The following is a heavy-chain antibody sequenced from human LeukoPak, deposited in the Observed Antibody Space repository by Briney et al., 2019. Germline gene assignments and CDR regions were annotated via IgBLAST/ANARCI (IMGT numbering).Heavy chain of an antibody. CDR2: INAGSGGP. CDR1: GYTFSGYF. CDR3: ARDLSSTPHWELDY. V-gene: IGHV1-2*06. J-gene: IGHJ4*02. D-gene: IGHD7-27*01. Sequence: GASVKLSCKTSGYTFSGYFIHWVRQAAGQGLEWMGRINAGSGGPEYAEDFQGRVTMTRDTSITTASMELSGLTSDDTAIYYCARDLSSTPHWELDYWGQGTLVTVSS.